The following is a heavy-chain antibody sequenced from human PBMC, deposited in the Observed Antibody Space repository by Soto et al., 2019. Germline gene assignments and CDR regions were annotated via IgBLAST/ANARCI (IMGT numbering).Heavy chain of an antibody. J-gene: IGHJ4*02. V-gene: IGHV3-7*01. CDR3: SRDVVVGAKALNY. D-gene: IGHD2-15*01. CDR2: IKEDGSEK. Sequence: GGSLRLSCAASGFTFSNYWMTWVREAPGKGLEWVANIKEDGSEKHYVDSVKGRFTISRDNAKNSLYLQMNSLRVEDTAVYFCSRDVVVGAKALNYWGQGALVTVSS. CDR1: GFTFSNYW.